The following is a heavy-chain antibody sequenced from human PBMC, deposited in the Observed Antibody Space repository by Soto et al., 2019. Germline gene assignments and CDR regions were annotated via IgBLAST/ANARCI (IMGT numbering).Heavy chain of an antibody. Sequence: SETLSLTCTVSGGSINSYYWSWIRQPPGEGLEWIGYIYDSGSTNYNPSLKSRVTMSVDTSKNQFSLKLSSVTAAGTAVYYCARGQGHYQGMDVWGQGTTVTVSS. CDR3: ARGQGHYQGMDV. CDR1: GGSINSYY. CDR2: IYDSGST. J-gene: IGHJ6*02. V-gene: IGHV4-59*01.